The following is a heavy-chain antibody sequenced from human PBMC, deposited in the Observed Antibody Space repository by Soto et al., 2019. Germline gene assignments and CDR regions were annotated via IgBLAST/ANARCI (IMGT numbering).Heavy chain of an antibody. CDR3: ARDRGYDAHDYYYNAMDV. CDR1: GFTFRTYT. J-gene: IGHJ6*02. Sequence: PGGSLRLSCISSGFTFRTYTMNWVRQAPGKGLEWVSGIRGFSPYTFYAESVKGRFTISRDNAKNSVFLQMDSLRAEDTAVYYCARDRGYDAHDYYYNAMDVWGQGTTFTVSS. CDR2: IRGFSPYT. V-gene: IGHV3-21*01. D-gene: IGHD3-10*01.